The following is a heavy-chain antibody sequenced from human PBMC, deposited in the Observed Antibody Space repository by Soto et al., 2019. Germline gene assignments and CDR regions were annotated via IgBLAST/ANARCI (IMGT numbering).Heavy chain of an antibody. D-gene: IGHD3-16*01. CDR2: IYWDDDK. CDR3: AHRRNYDGSWNEGVFDY. J-gene: IGHJ4*02. V-gene: IGHV2-5*02. CDR1: GFSLTSRPVG. Sequence: QITLKESGPTLVKPTQTLTLTCTFSGFSLTSRPVGVGWVRQPPGKALEWLAFIYWDDDKRYSPSLRSTLTVTNDTSKNPLVLPLTNMDPVDTATYYCAHRRNYDGSWNEGVFDYCGQGILVTVSS.